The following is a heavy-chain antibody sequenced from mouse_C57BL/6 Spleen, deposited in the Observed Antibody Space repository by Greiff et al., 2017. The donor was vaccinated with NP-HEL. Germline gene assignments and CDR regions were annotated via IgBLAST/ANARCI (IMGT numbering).Heavy chain of an antibody. CDR1: GYTFTSYW. Sequence: VQLQQPGAELVKPGASVKMSCKASGYTFTSYWITWVKQRPGQGLEWIGDIYPGSGSTNYNEKFKSKATLTVDTSSSTAYMQLSSLTSEDSAVYYCARPELTGTTWFAYWGQGTLVTVSA. D-gene: IGHD4-1*01. CDR3: ARPELTGTTWFAY. CDR2: IYPGSGST. J-gene: IGHJ3*01. V-gene: IGHV1-55*01.